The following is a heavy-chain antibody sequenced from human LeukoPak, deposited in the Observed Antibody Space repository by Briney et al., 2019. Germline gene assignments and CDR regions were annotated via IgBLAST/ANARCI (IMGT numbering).Heavy chain of an antibody. Sequence: PGGSLRLSCAASGFTFSSYAMSWVRQAPGKGLEWVSAISGSGGSTYYADSVKGRFTISRDNSKNTLYLQMNSLRAEDTAVYYCARGRVEMATIGLGYWGQGTLVTVSS. CDR3: ARGRVEMATIGLGY. CDR1: GFTFSSYA. D-gene: IGHD5-24*01. V-gene: IGHV3-23*01. CDR2: ISGSGGST. J-gene: IGHJ4*02.